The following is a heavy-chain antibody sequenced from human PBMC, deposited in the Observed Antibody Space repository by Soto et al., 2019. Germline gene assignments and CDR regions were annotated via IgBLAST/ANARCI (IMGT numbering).Heavy chain of an antibody. CDR1: GYTFTGYY. V-gene: IGHV1-2*04. CDR2: INPNSGGT. Sequence: QVQLVQSGAEVKKPGASVKVSCKASGYTFTGYYMHWVRQAPGQGLEWMGWINPNSGGTNYAQKFQGWVTMTRDTSIRAAIVELSRLSADDAVVYYWAKVTDILSGYDTYYFDYWGQGTLVTVSS. J-gene: IGHJ4*02. CDR3: AKVTDILSGYDTYYFDY. D-gene: IGHD3-9*01.